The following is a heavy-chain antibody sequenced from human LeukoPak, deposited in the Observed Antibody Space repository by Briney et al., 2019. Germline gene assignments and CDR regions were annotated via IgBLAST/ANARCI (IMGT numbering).Heavy chain of an antibody. CDR1: GYTFTSYY. D-gene: IGHD2-2*01. Sequence: ASVKVSCKASGYTFTSYYMHWVRQAPGQGLEWMGIINPSGGSTSYAQKFQGRVTMTRDTSTSTVYMELSSLRSEDTAVYYCARSDIVVVPAAPPTPFDYWGQGTLVTVSS. J-gene: IGHJ4*02. CDR3: ARSDIVVVPAAPPTPFDY. V-gene: IGHV1-46*01. CDR2: INPSGGST.